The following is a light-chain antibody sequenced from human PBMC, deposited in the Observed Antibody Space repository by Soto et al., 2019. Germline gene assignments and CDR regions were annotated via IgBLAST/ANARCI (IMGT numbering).Light chain of an antibody. CDR3: QQSYRTPRT. Sequence: DIQVTQSPSSLSASVGDRVTMTCRASQNISIFFNWYQQKPGQAPKLLIYDAFNLQSGVPSRFSGSGSGTDFTLTISSLQPEDFATYYCQQSYRTPRTFGQGTKVDIK. CDR2: DAF. V-gene: IGKV1-39*01. J-gene: IGKJ1*01. CDR1: QNISIF.